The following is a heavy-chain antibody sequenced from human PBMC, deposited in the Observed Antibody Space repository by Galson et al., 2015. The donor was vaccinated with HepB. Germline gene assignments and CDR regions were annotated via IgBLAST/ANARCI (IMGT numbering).Heavy chain of an antibody. CDR2: INHSGNT. V-gene: IGHV4-59*01. D-gene: IGHD2-15*01. CDR1: GDSISNYY. CDR3: ARDLLGGRKNQYYYYGMDV. Sequence: ETLSLTCTVSGDSISNYYWSWIRQPPGKGLEWIGYINHSGNTNYNPSLKSRVTISLDTPKDKLSLKLSSVTAADTAVYYCARDLLGGRKNQYYYYGMDVWGRGTTVTVSS. J-gene: IGHJ6*02.